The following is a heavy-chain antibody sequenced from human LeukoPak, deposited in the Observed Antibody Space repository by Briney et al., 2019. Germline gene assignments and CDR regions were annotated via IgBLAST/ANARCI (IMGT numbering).Heavy chain of an antibody. V-gene: IGHV3-30*02. CDR1: GFTFSSYG. Sequence: GGSLRLSCAASGFTFSSYGMHWVRQAPGKGLEWVAFIRYDGSNKYYADSVKGRFTISRDNSKNTLYLQTNSLRAEDTAVYYCAHYGDYCRWGQGTLVTVSS. CDR2: IRYDGSNK. J-gene: IGHJ4*02. CDR3: AHYGDYCR. D-gene: IGHD4-17*01.